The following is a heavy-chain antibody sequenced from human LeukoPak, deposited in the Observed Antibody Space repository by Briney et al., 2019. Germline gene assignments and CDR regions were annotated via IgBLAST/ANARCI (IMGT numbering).Heavy chain of an antibody. D-gene: IGHD3-10*01. CDR1: GGSFSGYY. CDR2: INHSGST. CDR3: ARGVNGSGSYYFDY. J-gene: IGHJ4*02. Sequence: SETLSLTCAVYGGSFSGYYWSWIRQPPGKGLEWIGEINHSGSTNYNPSLKSRVTISVDTSKNQFSLKLSSVTAADTAVYYCARGVNGSGSYYFDYWGQGTLVTVSS. V-gene: IGHV4-34*01.